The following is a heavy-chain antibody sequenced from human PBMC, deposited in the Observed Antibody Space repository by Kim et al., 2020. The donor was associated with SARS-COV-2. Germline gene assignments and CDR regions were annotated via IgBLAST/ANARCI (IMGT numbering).Heavy chain of an antibody. Sequence: GGSLRLSCAASGFTFSSYAMSWVRQAPGKGLEWVSAISGSGGSTYYADSVKGRFTISRDNSKNTLYLQMNSLRAEDTAVYYCAKGVKVFDFWSGYPTDYYYGMDVWGQGTTVTVSS. J-gene: IGHJ6*02. D-gene: IGHD3-3*01. CDR2: ISGSGGST. V-gene: IGHV3-23*01. CDR1: GFTFSSYA. CDR3: AKGVKVFDFWSGYPTDYYYGMDV.